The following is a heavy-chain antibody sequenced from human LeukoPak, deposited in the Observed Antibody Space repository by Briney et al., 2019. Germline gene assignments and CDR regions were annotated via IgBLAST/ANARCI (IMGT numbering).Heavy chain of an antibody. CDR2: ISSSSSYI. J-gene: IGHJ2*01. D-gene: IGHD6-13*01. CDR1: GFSFSSYS. CDR3: ARDLGIAAAWYFDL. Sequence: GGSLRLSCAASGFSFSSYSMTWVRQAPGKGLDWVSSISSSSSYIYYADSVKGRFTISRDNAKNSLYLQMNSLRAEDTAVYYCARDLGIAAAWYFDLWGRGTLVTVSS. V-gene: IGHV3-21*01.